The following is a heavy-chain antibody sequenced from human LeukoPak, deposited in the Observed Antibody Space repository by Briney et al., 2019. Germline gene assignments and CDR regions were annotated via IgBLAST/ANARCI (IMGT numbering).Heavy chain of an antibody. D-gene: IGHD3-22*01. CDR3: AKEFYYDNSGSFHH. Sequence: GGSLRLSCAASGFTFSDCYMSWIRQAPGKGLEWVSVIGGGGGGTYYADSVKGRFTISRDISKNTLYLQMNSLRVEDTAVYYCAKEFYYDNSGSFHHWGQGTLVTVSS. V-gene: IGHV3-23*01. CDR2: IGGGGGGT. CDR1: GFTFSDCY. J-gene: IGHJ1*01.